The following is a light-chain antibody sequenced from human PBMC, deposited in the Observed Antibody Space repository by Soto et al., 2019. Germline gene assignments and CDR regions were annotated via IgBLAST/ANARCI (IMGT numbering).Light chain of an antibody. CDR1: QSISSN. J-gene: IGKJ4*01. CDR2: RTS. CDR3: QQYNNWPRAT. V-gene: IGKV3-15*01. Sequence: EIVLTQSPVTLSLSPGERATLSCRASQSISSNLAWYQHKPGQAPRLLMFRTSSRATGFPARFSGSGSGTEFNLTISSLQSEDFGVYYCQQYNNWPRATLGGGTKVDIK.